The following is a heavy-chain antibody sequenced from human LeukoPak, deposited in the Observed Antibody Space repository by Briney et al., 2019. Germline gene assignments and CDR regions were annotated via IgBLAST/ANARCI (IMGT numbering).Heavy chain of an antibody. CDR1: GFTFSSYA. CDR3: ASLGIAAADAFDI. CDR2: INWNGGST. J-gene: IGHJ3*02. D-gene: IGHD6-13*01. V-gene: IGHV3-20*04. Sequence: GGSLRLSCAASGFTFSSYAMSWVRQAPGKGLEWVSGINWNGGSTGYADSVKGRFTISRDNAKNSLYLQMNSLRAEDTALYYCASLGIAAADAFDIWGQGTMVTVSS.